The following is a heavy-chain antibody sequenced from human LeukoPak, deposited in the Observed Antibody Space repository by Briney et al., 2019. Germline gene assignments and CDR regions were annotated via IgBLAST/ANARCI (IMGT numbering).Heavy chain of an antibody. CDR3: ARGVHGGGWFIDY. V-gene: IGHV4-59*01. CDR2: IYYSGST. J-gene: IGHJ4*02. Sequence: SETLSLTCTVYGGSISSYYWSWIRQPPGKGLEWLGYIYYSGSTNYNPSLKSRVTISVDTSKNQFSRKLSSVTAADTAVYYWARGVHGGGWFIDYWGQGTLVTVSS. D-gene: IGHD2-15*01. CDR1: GGSISSYY.